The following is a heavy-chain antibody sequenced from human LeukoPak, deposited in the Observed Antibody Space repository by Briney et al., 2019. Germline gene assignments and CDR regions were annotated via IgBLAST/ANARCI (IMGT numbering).Heavy chain of an antibody. V-gene: IGHV3-23*01. Sequence: GGSLRLSCAASGFTFTSYAMSWVRQAPGKGLEWVSAVSDSGGNTYYADSVKGRFTISRDNSKNTLYLQMNSLRAEDTAVYYCAKFYEYCSSTSCTGYFDYWGQGTLVTVSS. CDR3: AKFYEYCSSTSCTGYFDY. CDR2: VSDSGGNT. CDR1: GFTFTSYA. D-gene: IGHD2-2*01. J-gene: IGHJ4*02.